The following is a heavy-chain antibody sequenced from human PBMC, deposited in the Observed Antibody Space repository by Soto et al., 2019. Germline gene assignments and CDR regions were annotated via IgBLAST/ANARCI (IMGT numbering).Heavy chain of an antibody. CDR1: GFTFSSYG. D-gene: IGHD6-6*01. J-gene: IGHJ4*02. V-gene: IGHV3-30*18. Sequence: GGSLRLSCAASGFTFSSYGMHWVRQAPGKGLEWVAVISYDGSNKYYADSVKGRFTISRDNSKNTLYLQMNSLRAEDTAVYYCAKDREYSVDYWGQGTLVTVSS. CDR2: ISYDGSNK. CDR3: AKDREYSVDY.